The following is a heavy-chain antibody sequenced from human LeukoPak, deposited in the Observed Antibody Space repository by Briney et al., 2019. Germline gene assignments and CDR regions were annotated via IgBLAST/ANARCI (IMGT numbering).Heavy chain of an antibody. J-gene: IGHJ3*02. D-gene: IGHD2-2*03. Sequence: ASVKVSCKVSGYTLTELSMHWVRQAPGKGLEWMGGFDPEDGETIYAQKFQGRVTMTEDTSTDTAYMELSSLRSEDTAVYYCATDRGYCSSTSCYRNAFDIWGQGTMVTVSS. CDR3: ATDRGYCSSTSCYRNAFDI. V-gene: IGHV1-24*01. CDR2: FDPEDGET. CDR1: GYTLTELS.